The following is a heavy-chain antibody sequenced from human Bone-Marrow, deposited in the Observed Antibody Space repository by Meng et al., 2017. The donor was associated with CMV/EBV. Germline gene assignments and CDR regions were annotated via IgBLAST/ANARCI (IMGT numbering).Heavy chain of an antibody. Sequence: GESLKISCAASGFTFSSYAMHWVRQAPGKGLEWVAFIRYDGSNKYYADSVKGRFTISRDNSKNTLYLQMNSLRAEDTAVYYCAKLEDIVVVPAAGEDYWGQGTLVTVSS. CDR1: GFTFSSYA. CDR2: IRYDGSNK. J-gene: IGHJ4*02. D-gene: IGHD2-2*01. CDR3: AKLEDIVVVPAAGEDY. V-gene: IGHV3-30*02.